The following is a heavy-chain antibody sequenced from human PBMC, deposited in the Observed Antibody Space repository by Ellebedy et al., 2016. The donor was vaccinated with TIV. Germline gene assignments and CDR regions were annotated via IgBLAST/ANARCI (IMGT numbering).Heavy chain of an antibody. V-gene: IGHV3-7*01. Sequence: PGGSLRLSCAVSGFTFSTSWMSWVRQAPGQGLEWVANMNGDGNERYYVDSVAGRCTISRDNTRNSLYLQMNSLRADDTAVYYCTKDGSGTMNFWGQGTLVTVSS. CDR1: GFTFSTSW. CDR3: TKDGSGTMNF. D-gene: IGHD1-1*01. J-gene: IGHJ4*02. CDR2: MNGDGNER.